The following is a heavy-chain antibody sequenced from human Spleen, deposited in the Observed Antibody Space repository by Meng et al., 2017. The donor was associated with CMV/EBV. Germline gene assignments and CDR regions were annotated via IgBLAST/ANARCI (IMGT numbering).Heavy chain of an antibody. D-gene: IGHD1-7*01. Sequence: GGSLRLSCAASGFTFSSYWMSWVRQAPGKGLEWVANIKQDGSEKYYVDSVKGRVTISRDNAKNSLYLQMNSLRAEDTAIYYCARDRGTQLELRPFSDYWGQGTLVTVSS. J-gene: IGHJ4*02. CDR2: IKQDGSEK. CDR3: ARDRGTQLELRPFSDY. V-gene: IGHV3-7*01. CDR1: GFTFSSYW.